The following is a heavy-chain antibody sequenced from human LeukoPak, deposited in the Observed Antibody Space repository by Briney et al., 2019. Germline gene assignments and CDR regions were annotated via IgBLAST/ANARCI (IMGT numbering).Heavy chain of an antibody. J-gene: IGHJ4*02. CDR2: ISGSGGST. V-gene: IGHV3-23*01. CDR3: ARDSVRPGVDY. Sequence: GGSLRLSCAASGFTFSSYAMSWVRQAPGKGLEWVSAISGSGGSTYYADSVKGRFTISRDNAKNSLYLQMNSLRAEDTAVYYCARDSVRPGVDYWGQGTLVTVSS. D-gene: IGHD3-10*01. CDR1: GFTFSSYA.